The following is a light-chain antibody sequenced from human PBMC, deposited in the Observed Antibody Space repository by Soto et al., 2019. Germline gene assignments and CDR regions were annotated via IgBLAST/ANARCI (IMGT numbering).Light chain of an antibody. CDR1: QSVSSSSY. CDR3: QQYVSSPRGFT. CDR2: GAS. Sequence: EIVLTQSPGTLSLSPGERATLSCRASQSVSSSSYLSWYQQKPGQAPWLLIYGASNRATGVPDRFSGSGSGTDFTLTISRLEPEDFAIYYCQQYVSSPRGFTFGPGTKVDIK. V-gene: IGKV3-20*01. J-gene: IGKJ3*01.